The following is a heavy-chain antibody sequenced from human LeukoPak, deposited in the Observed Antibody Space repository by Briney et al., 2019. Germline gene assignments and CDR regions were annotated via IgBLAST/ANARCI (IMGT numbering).Heavy chain of an antibody. CDR3: AKEDSYNWNHLDS. D-gene: IGHD1-14*01. CDR2: IKSKTDGGTT. V-gene: IGHV3-15*01. Sequence: GGSLRLSCAASGFTFSNAWMSWVRQAPGKGLEWVGRIKSKTDGGTTDYAAPVKGRFTISRDDSKNTLLLQMNSLRAEDTAVYYCAKEDSYNWNHLDSWGQGTLVTVSS. CDR1: GFTFSNAW. J-gene: IGHJ4*02.